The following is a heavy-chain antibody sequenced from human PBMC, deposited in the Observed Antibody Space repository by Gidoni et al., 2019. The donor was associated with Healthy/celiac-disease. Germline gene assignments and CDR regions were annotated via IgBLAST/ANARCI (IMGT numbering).Heavy chain of an antibody. D-gene: IGHD2-21*02. Sequence: QVQLQESGPGLVKPSQTLSLTCTVSGGSISSGDYYWSWIRQPPGKGLEWIGYIYYSGSTYYNPSLKSRVTISVDTSKNQFSLKLSSVTAADTAVYYCARALRLIRLYYYGMDVWGQGTTVTVSS. CDR1: GGSISSGDYY. CDR2: IYYSGST. J-gene: IGHJ6*02. CDR3: ARALRLIRLYYYGMDV. V-gene: IGHV4-30-4*01.